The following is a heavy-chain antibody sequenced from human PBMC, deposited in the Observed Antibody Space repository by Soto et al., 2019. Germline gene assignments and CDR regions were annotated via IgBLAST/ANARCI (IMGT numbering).Heavy chain of an antibody. Sequence: EVQLLESGGGLVQPGGSLRLSCAASGFTFSNYAMTWVRQAPGKGLEWVSVITGSGGGTYFVDSVKGRFTISRDNSKNTVYLQMISLRAEDTAVYYCAKRPLTAAGFDYWGQGTLVTFSS. CDR3: AKRPLTAAGFDY. D-gene: IGHD6-13*01. CDR2: ITGSGGGT. J-gene: IGHJ4*02. V-gene: IGHV3-23*01. CDR1: GFTFSNYA.